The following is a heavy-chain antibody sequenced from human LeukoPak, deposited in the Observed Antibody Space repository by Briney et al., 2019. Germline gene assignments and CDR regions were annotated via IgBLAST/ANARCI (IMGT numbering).Heavy chain of an antibody. J-gene: IGHJ4*02. D-gene: IGHD5-12*01. CDR2: IIPIFGTA. CDR1: GYTFTSYY. CDR3: AREVFRGGYGQGDY. V-gene: IGHV1-69*13. Sequence: ASVKVSCKASGYTFTSYYMHWVRQAPGQGLEWMGGIIPIFGTANYAQKFQGRVTITADESTSTAYMELSSLGSEDTAVYYCAREVFRGGYGQGDYWGQGTLVTVSS.